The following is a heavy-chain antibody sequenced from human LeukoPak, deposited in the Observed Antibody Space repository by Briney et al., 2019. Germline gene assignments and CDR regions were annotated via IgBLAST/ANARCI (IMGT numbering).Heavy chain of an antibody. Sequence: SETLSLTCAVSGYSISSGHYWGWIRQPPGKGLEWIGSIYHSGSTYYNPSLKSRVTISADTSKNQFSLKLSSVTAADTAVYYCARDQLLWFGELQMAYGMDVWGKGTTVTVSS. CDR1: GYSISSGHY. CDR3: ARDQLLWFGELQMAYGMDV. CDR2: IYHSGST. D-gene: IGHD3-10*01. V-gene: IGHV4-38-2*02. J-gene: IGHJ6*04.